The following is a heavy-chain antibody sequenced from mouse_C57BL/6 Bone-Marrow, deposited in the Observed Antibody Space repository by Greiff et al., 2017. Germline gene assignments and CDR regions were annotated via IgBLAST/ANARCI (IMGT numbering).Heavy chain of an antibody. Sequence: EVQRVESGGGLVKPGGSLKLSCAASGFTFSSYAMSWVRQTPEKRLEWVATISDGGSYTYYPDNVKGRFTISRDNAKNNLYLQMSHLKSEDTAMYYCARYGSRWYFDGWGTGTTVTVSS. J-gene: IGHJ1*03. CDR2: ISDGGSYT. V-gene: IGHV5-4*01. D-gene: IGHD1-1*01. CDR3: ARYGSRWYFDG. CDR1: GFTFSSYA.